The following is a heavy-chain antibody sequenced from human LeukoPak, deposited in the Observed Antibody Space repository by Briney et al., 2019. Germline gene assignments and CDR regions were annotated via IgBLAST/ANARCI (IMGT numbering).Heavy chain of an antibody. CDR1: GLTFSSYW. V-gene: IGHV3-7*01. CDR3: ARALYNHGWFPDYFDY. Sequence: GGSLRLSCAASGLTFSSYWMGWVRQAPGKGLEWVANIKPDGYDKSYVDSLKGRFTISRDNAENSLFLQMDSLRAADTAVYYCARALYNHGWFPDYFDYWGQGTLVTVSS. CDR2: IKPDGYDK. D-gene: IGHD1-14*01. J-gene: IGHJ4*02.